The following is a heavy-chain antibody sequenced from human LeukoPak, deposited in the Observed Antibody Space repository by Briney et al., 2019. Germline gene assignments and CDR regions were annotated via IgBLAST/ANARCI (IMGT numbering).Heavy chain of an antibody. J-gene: IGHJ6*02. CDR2: IYYSGST. Sequence: SETLSLTCTVSGDSISNYYWSRIRQPPGKGLEWIGYIYYSGSTNYNPSLKSRVTISVDTSKNQFSLKLSSVTAADTAVYYCARQGRDYGMDVWGQGTTVTVSS. CDR3: ARQGRDYGMDV. V-gene: IGHV4-59*08. CDR1: GDSISNYY.